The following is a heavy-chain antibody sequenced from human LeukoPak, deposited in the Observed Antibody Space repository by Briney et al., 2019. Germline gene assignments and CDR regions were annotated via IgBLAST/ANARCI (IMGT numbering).Heavy chain of an antibody. CDR2: IYYSGST. J-gene: IGHJ5*02. Sequence: SETLSLTCTVSGGSISSYYWSWIRQPPGKGLEWIGYIYYSGSTNYNPSLKSRVTISVDTSKNQFSLKLSSVTAADTAVYYCARWGPIESYYDFWSGYSADWNWLDPWGQGTLVTVSS. CDR3: ARWGPIESYYDFWSGYSADWNWLDP. D-gene: IGHD3-3*01. CDR1: GGSISSYY. V-gene: IGHV4-59*01.